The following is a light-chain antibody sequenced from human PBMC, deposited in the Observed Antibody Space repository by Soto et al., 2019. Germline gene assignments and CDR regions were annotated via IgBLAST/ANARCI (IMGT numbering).Light chain of an antibody. J-gene: IGKJ1*01. CDR1: QSIMSH. V-gene: IGKV1-39*01. CDR3: QQAYNTPRT. CDR2: AAS. Sequence: DIQMTQSPSSLSASVGDRVTITCRASQSIMSHLNWYQHKSGKAPKLLIYAASSLHSVVPSRFSGSGSGTDFTLTISSLQAEDFGTYYCQQAYNTPRTFGQGTKVEIK.